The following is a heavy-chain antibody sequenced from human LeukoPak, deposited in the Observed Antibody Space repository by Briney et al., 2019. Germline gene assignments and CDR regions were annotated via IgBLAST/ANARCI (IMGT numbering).Heavy chain of an antibody. J-gene: IGHJ6*03. V-gene: IGHV1-2*02. CDR3: ARDHTVVVPAAIRYYHYYMDV. CDR2: INPNSGGT. Sequence: ASVKVSCKASGYTFTGYYMHWVRQAPGQGLEWMGWINPNSGGTNYAQKFQGRVTMTRDTSISTAYMELSRLRSDDTAVYYCARDHTVVVPAAIRYYHYYMDVWGKGTTVTISS. CDR1: GYTFTGYY. D-gene: IGHD2-2*01.